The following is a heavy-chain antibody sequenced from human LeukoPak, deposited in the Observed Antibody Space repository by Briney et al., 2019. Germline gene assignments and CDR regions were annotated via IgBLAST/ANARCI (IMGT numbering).Heavy chain of an antibody. V-gene: IGHV1-8*01. CDR3: ARGSSGHYYYYYYMDV. J-gene: IGHJ6*03. CDR1: GYTFSYD. Sequence: ASVKVSCKASGYTFSYDVNWVRQATGQGLEWMGWMNPNSGYTGYAQKFQGRVTMTRNTSISTAYMELSSLRSDDTAVYYCARGSSGHYYYYYYMDVWGKGTTVTVSS. CDR2: MNPNSGYT.